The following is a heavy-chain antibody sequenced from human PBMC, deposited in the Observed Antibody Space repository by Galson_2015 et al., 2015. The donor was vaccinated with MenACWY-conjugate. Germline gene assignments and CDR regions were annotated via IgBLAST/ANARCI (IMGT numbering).Heavy chain of an antibody. CDR2: INHCGST. CDR3: SRGVTDIH. D-gene: IGHD2-15*01. J-gene: IGHJ4*02. CDR1: GGSLSGYY. V-gene: IGHV4-34*01. Sequence: ETLSLTCSVYGGSLSGYYWSWIRQPPGKGLEWIGEINHCGSTNYNPSLKSRVTISIDTSRNQFSLKLSSVTATDTAVYYCSRGVTDIHWGQGTLVTVSS.